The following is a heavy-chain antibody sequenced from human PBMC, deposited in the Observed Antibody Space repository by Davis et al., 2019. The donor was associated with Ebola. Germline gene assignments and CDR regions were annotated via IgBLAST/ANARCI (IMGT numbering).Heavy chain of an antibody. Sequence: GESLKISCKGSGYNFITYWIGWVRQMPGKGLEWMGIIYPGDSVTSYSQSFQGQVTISVDKSISTAYLQWSSLKASDTAIYYCARRGYCSGNRCPWGWFDPWGQGTQSPSPQ. CDR1: GYNFITYW. D-gene: IGHD2-15*01. CDR2: IYPGDSVT. J-gene: IGHJ5*02. V-gene: IGHV5-51*01. CDR3: ARRGYCSGNRCPWGWFDP.